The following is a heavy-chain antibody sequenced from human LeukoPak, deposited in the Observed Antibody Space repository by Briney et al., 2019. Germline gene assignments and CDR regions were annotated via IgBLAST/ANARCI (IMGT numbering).Heavy chain of an antibody. J-gene: IGHJ4*02. Sequence: SETLSLTCTVSGGSIISSCYYWGWIRQPPGKGLEWFGSISYTGSTDYTPSLNSRVTISVDTSKNQFSLRLTSVTAAYTALYYCARHVRGYSGYDPSPFDYWGQGTLVTVSS. CDR2: ISYTGST. D-gene: IGHD5-12*01. CDR3: ARHVRGYSGYDPSPFDY. V-gene: IGHV4-39*01. CDR1: GGSIISSCYY.